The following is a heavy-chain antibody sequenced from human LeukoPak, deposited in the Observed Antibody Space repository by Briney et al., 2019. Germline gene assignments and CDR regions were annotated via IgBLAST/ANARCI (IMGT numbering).Heavy chain of an antibody. D-gene: IGHD3-22*01. CDR3: ARDPATAYYYDSSGFDY. V-gene: IGHV3-30*04. CDR2: ISYDGSNK. Sequence: GGSLRLSCAASGFTFSSYAMHWVRQAPGKGLEWVAVISYDGSNKYYADSVKGRFTTSRDNSKNTLYLQMNSLRAEDAAVYYCARDPATAYYYDSSGFDYWGQGTLVTVSS. CDR1: GFTFSSYA. J-gene: IGHJ4*02.